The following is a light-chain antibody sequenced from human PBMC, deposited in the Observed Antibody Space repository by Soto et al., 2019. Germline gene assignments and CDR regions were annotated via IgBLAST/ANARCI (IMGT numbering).Light chain of an antibody. CDR1: QSIYNY. J-gene: IGKJ1*01. CDR3: QQSYSTPWT. Sequence: DIQMTQSPSSLSASVGDRVTITCRASQSIYNYLNWYQQRPGKAPRALIYVASSLESGVPSRFSGSGSGTDFTLTISSLQPEDSATYYCQQSYSTPWTFGQGTKVEIK. V-gene: IGKV1-39*01. CDR2: VAS.